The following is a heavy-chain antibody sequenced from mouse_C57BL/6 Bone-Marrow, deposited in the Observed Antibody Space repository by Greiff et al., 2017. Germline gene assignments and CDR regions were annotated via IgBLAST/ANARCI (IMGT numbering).Heavy chain of an antibody. D-gene: IGHD2-3*01. CDR2: IYPRDGST. J-gene: IGHJ3*01. CDR3: ARRRGYDGYRAWFAY. Sequence: QVQLKESGPELVKPGASVKLSCKASGYTFPSYDINWVKQRPGQGLEWIGWIYPRDGSTKYNEKFKGKATLTVDTSSSTAYMERHSLTSEDSAVYFCARRRGYDGYRAWFAYWGQGTLVTVSA. CDR1: GYTFPSYD. V-gene: IGHV1-85*01.